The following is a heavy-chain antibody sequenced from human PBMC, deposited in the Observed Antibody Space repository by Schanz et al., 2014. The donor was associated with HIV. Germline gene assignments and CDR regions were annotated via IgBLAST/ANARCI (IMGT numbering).Heavy chain of an antibody. Sequence: QVQLVESGGGVVQPGRSLRLSCAASGFTFNYYGMHWVRQAPGKGLEWVGVIWYDGTNKYYEDSVKGRFTISRDNSKNTVDLQMNSLRAEDTAVYYCAKAGGGPSPSYYGMDVWGQGTTVTVSS. D-gene: IGHD3-10*01. V-gene: IGHV3-33*06. CDR1: GFTFNYYG. CDR3: AKAGGGPSPSYYGMDV. J-gene: IGHJ6*02. CDR2: IWYDGTNK.